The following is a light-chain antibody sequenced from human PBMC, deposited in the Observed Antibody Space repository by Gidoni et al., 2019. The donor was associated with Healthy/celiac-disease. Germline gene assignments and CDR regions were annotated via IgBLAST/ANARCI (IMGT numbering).Light chain of an antibody. CDR2: DAS. CDR3: QQRSNWPPIT. J-gene: IGKJ1*01. V-gene: IGKV3-11*01. Sequence: EMVLTQSPATLSLSPGERATLSCRASQSVSSYLAWYQQKPGQAPRLLIYDASNRATGIPARFSGSGSGTDFTLPISSLEPEDFAVYCCQQRSNWPPITFGQGTKVEIK. CDR1: QSVSSY.